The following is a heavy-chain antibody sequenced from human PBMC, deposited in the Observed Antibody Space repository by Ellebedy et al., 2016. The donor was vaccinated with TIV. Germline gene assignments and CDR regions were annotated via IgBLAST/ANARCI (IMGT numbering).Heavy chain of an antibody. Sequence: GESLKISCAASGFAVSSNYMSWVRQAPGKGLEWVSVIYSSGITYYAESVKGRFTISRDNSRDNSKNTLYLQMNGLRAEDTAVYYCARVDYGPAFHIWGQGTMVTVSS. J-gene: IGHJ3*02. CDR3: ARVDYGPAFHI. CDR1: GFAVSSNY. CDR2: IYSSGIT. V-gene: IGHV3-66*01. D-gene: IGHD3-16*01.